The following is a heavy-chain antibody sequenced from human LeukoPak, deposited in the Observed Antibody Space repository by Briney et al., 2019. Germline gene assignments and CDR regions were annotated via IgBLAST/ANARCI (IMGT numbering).Heavy chain of an antibody. Sequence: GGSLRLSCAASGFTLSSYGMHWVRQAPGKGLEWVAVISYDGSNKYYADSVKGRFTISRDNSKNTLYLQMNSLRAEDTAVYYCARETGLLWFGELFDYWGQGTLVTVSS. CDR3: ARETGLLWFGELFDY. J-gene: IGHJ4*02. CDR1: GFTLSSYG. V-gene: IGHV3-30*19. CDR2: ISYDGSNK. D-gene: IGHD3-10*01.